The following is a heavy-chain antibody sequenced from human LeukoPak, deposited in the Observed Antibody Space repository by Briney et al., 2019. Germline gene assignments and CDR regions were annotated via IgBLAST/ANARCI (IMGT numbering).Heavy chain of an antibody. D-gene: IGHD3-10*01. J-gene: IGHJ6*03. CDR1: GGSISSSSYY. CDR3: ARDNHYYGSGYYYYYMDV. V-gene: IGHV4-39*07. Sequence: PSETLSLTCTVSGGSISSSSYYWGWIRQPPGKGLEWIGSIYYSGSTYYNPSLKSRVTISVDTSKNQFSLKLSSVAAADTAVYYCARDNHYYGSGYYYYYMDVWGKGTTVTISS. CDR2: IYYSGST.